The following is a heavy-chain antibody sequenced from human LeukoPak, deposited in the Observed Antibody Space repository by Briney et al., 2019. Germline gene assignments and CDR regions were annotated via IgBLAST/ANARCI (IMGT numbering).Heavy chain of an antibody. D-gene: IGHD2-2*01. CDR3: ARGLGDVVPAAIGY. J-gene: IGHJ4*02. Sequence: AASVKVSCKASGYTFTAYYMHWLRQAPGQGLEWMGWINPNSGGTKYAQKFQGRVTMTRDTSISTAYMEVSRLRSDDTAVYYCARGLGDVVPAAIGYWGQGTLVTVSS. CDR2: INPNSGGT. CDR1: GYTFTAYY. V-gene: IGHV1-2*02.